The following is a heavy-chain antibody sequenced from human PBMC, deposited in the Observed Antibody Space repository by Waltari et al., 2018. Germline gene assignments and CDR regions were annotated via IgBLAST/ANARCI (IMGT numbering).Heavy chain of an antibody. V-gene: IGHV3-48*01. J-gene: IGHJ4*02. CDR3: FRHPPSN. Sequence: ADSVKGRFTISRDNARNSLYLQMNSLRVEDTAVYYCFRHPPSNWGQGTLVTVSS.